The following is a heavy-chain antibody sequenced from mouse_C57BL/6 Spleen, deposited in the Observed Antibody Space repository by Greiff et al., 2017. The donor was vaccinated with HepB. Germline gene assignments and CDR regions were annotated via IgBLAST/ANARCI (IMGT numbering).Heavy chain of an antibody. Sequence: EVHLVESGGGLVQPGGSLKLSCAASGFTFSDYYMYWVRQTPEKRLEWVAYISNGGGSTYYPDTVKGRFTISRDNAKNTLYLQMSRLKSEDTAMYYCARHEIYDYDGNWYFDVWGTGTTVTVSS. CDR2: ISNGGGST. J-gene: IGHJ1*03. V-gene: IGHV5-12*01. CDR1: GFTFSDYY. CDR3: ARHEIYDYDGNWYFDV. D-gene: IGHD2-4*01.